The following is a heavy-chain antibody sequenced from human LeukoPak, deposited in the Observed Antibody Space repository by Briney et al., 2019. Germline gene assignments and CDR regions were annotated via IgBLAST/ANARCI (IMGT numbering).Heavy chain of an antibody. D-gene: IGHD1-26*01. J-gene: IGHJ4*02. Sequence: GGSLRLSCAASGFTFSGYSMNWVRQAPGKGLEWVSSISSRSAYIHYTDSVKGRFTISRDNAENSLYLQMNNLRADDTAVYYCARDRSGSYPYYFDYWGQGTVVTVSS. CDR1: GFTFSGYS. CDR3: ARDRSGSYPYYFDY. CDR2: ISSRSAYI. V-gene: IGHV3-21*01.